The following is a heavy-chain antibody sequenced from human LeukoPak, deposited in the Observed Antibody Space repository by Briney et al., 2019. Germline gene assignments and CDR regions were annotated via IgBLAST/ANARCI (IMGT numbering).Heavy chain of an antibody. Sequence: GGSLRLSCAASGFTFDDYAMHWVRQAPGKGLEWVSSISSSSSSYIYYADSVKGRFTISRDNAKNSLYLQMNSLRAEDTAVYYCARDSGVGACLFCSAFDLWGQGTMVTVSS. CDR3: ARDSGVGACLFCSAFDL. D-gene: IGHD1-26*01. V-gene: IGHV3-21*01. CDR2: ISSSSSSYI. CDR1: GFTFDDYA. J-gene: IGHJ3*01.